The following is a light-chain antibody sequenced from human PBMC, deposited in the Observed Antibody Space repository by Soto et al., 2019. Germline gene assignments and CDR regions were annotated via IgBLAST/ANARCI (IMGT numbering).Light chain of an antibody. Sequence: QSVLTQPPSASGTPGQRVTISCSGSSSNIGSNYVYWYQQLPGTAPKLLIYRNNQRPSGVPDRFSGSKSGTSASLAISGLRPEDEADYYCAAWDDSLSGRGVFGTGTKLTVL. J-gene: IGLJ1*01. V-gene: IGLV1-47*01. CDR3: AAWDDSLSGRGV. CDR2: RNN. CDR1: SSNIGSNY.